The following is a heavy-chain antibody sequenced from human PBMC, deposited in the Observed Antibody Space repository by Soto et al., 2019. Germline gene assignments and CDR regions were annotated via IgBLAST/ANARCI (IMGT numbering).Heavy chain of an antibody. J-gene: IGHJ4*02. CDR2: IDPSDSQT. V-gene: IGHV5-10-1*01. CDR3: ARQIYDSDTGPNFQYYFDS. D-gene: IGHD3-22*01. Sequence: PGESLKISCKGSGYSFAGYWITWVRQKPGKGLEWMGRIDPSDSQTYYSPSFRGHVTISATKSITTVFLQWSSLRASDSAMYYCARQIYDSDTGPNFQYYFDSWGQGTPVTVSS. CDR1: GYSFAGYW.